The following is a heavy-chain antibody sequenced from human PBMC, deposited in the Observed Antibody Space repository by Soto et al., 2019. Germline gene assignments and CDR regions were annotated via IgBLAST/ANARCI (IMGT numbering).Heavy chain of an antibody. V-gene: IGHV3-30*18. Sequence: PGGSLRLSCAASGFTFSSYGMHWVRQAPGKGLEWVAVISYDGSNKYYADSVEGRFTISRDNSKNTLYLQMNSLRAEDTAVYYCAKDPSYCSGGSCYYYFDYWGQGTLVTVSS. CDR2: ISYDGSNK. CDR1: GFTFSSYG. CDR3: AKDPSYCSGGSCYYYFDY. J-gene: IGHJ4*02. D-gene: IGHD2-15*01.